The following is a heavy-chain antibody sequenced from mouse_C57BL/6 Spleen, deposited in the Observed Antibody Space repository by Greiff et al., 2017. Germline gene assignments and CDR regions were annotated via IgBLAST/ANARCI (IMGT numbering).Heavy chain of an antibody. Sequence: VKLQESGPELVKPGASVKISCKASGYAFSSSWMNWVKQRPGKGLEWIGRIYPGDGDTNYNGKFKGKATLTADKSSSTAYMQLSSLTSEDSAVYFCARSGYDYDYAMDYWGQGTSVTVSS. D-gene: IGHD2-4*01. J-gene: IGHJ4*01. V-gene: IGHV1-82*01. CDR1: GYAFSSSW. CDR2: IYPGDGDT. CDR3: ARSGYDYDYAMDY.